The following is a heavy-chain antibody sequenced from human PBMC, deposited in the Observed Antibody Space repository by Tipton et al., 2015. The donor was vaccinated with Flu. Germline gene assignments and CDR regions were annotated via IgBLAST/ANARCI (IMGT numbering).Heavy chain of an antibody. CDR1: GGSISSGGYY. CDR2: IYYSGST. Sequence: TLSLTCTVSGGSISSGGYYWSWIRQHPGKGLEWIGYIYYSGSTYYNPSLKSRVTISVDTSKNQFSLKLSSVTAADTAVYYCARGAYDFWSGYPTHYFECWVQGTLRPVSS. V-gene: IGHV4-31*03. CDR3: ARGAYDFWSGYPTHYFEC. J-gene: IGHJ4*02. D-gene: IGHD3-3*01.